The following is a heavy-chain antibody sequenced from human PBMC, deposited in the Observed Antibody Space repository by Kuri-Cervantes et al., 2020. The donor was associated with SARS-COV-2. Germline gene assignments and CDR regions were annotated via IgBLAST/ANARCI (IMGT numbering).Heavy chain of an antibody. Sequence: GSLRLSCAAYSGSFSGYYWSWIRQPPGKGLEWIGSIYYSGSTYYNPSLKSRVTISVDTSKNQFSLKLSSVTAADTAVYYCARQMMSSITIFGVVITRNWFDPWGQGTLVTVSS. D-gene: IGHD3-3*01. CDR2: IYYSGST. CDR3: ARQMMSSITIFGVVITRNWFDP. CDR1: SGSFSGYY. J-gene: IGHJ5*02. V-gene: IGHV4-34*01.